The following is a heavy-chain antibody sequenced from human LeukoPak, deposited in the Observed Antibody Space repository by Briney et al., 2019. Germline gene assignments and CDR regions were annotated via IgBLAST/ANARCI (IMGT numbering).Heavy chain of an antibody. CDR1: GYTVTGYY. Sequence: ASVKVSCKASGYTVTGYYMHWVLQAPGQGPEWMGWINPNSGGTNYAQKFQGRVTMTLATSIGTAYMELSRLKSDDTAVYYCASARGYSDFDSYFDYWGQGTLVTVSS. CDR2: INPNSGGT. D-gene: IGHD5-12*01. V-gene: IGHV1-2*02. CDR3: ASARGYSDFDSYFDY. J-gene: IGHJ4*02.